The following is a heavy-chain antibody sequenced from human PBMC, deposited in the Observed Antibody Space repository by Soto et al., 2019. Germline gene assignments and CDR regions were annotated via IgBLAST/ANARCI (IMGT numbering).Heavy chain of an antibody. J-gene: IGHJ6*02. D-gene: IGHD3-22*01. CDR1: GNTFTYVY. CDR3: ARVGYSSTGTTFHYHGLDV. Sequence: GASVKVSSKGSGNTFTYVYLHWVRQAPGQGLEWMGWINPNSGGTNYAQKFQGRVTMTRDTSTHTFYMELSSLRSEDTAMYYCARVGYSSTGTTFHYHGLDVWGQGTTVTVSS. CDR2: INPNSGGT. V-gene: IGHV1-2*02.